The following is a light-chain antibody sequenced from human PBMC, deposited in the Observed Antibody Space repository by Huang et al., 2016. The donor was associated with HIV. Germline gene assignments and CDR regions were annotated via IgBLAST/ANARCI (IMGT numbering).Light chain of an antibody. V-gene: IGKV3-15*01. CDR3: QQYNARPPFT. CDR2: GMS. J-gene: IGKJ2*01. CDR1: QSVSSN. Sequence: EVVLTQSPATLSVSPGERATLSCRASQSVSSNLAWYQQRPGQAPMLLIYGMSQRASGIPARVSGSGSGTDFTLTISSLQSDDFGVYYCQQYNARPPFTFGQGTKVEIQ.